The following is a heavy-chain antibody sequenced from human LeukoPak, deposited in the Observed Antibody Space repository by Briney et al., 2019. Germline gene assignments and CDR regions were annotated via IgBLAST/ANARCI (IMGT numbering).Heavy chain of an antibody. D-gene: IGHD1-26*01. CDR1: GFTFSSYS. V-gene: IGHV3-21*01. CDR3: ASTLVGATGFDP. J-gene: IGHJ5*02. CDR2: ISSSSSYI. Sequence: GGSLRLSCAASGFTFSSYSMNWVRQAPGKGLEWVSSISSSSSYIYYADSVKGRFTISRDNAKNSLYLQMNSLRAEETAVYYCASTLVGATGFDPWGQGTLVTVSS.